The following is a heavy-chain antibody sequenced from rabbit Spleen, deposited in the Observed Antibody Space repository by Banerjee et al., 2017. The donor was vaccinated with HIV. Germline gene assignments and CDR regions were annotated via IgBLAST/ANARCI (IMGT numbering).Heavy chain of an antibody. J-gene: IGHJ4*01. V-gene: IGHV1S40*01. D-gene: IGHD7-1*01. Sequence: QSLEESGGGLVKPGASLTLTCKASGIDFSRYYDMCWVRQAPGKGLEWIGCVYTGNAKTYYASWAKGRFTISKTSSTTVTLQMTSLTVADTATYFCASADYTGHNYGAFNLWGPGTLVTVS. CDR3: ASADYTGHNYGAFNL. CDR1: GIDFSRYYD. CDR2: VYTGNAKT.